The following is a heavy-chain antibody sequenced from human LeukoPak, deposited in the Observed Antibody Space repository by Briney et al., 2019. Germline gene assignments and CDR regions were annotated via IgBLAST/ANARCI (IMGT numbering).Heavy chain of an antibody. CDR2: ISSSGSTI. Sequence: GGSLRLSCAASGFTFSKYEMNWVRQAPGKGLEWVSYISSSGSTIYYADSVKGRFTISRDDAKTSLYLRMNSLGAEDTAVYYCARGRISAEIAYYYGMDVWGKGTTVTVSS. CDR1: GFTFSKYE. D-gene: IGHD6-6*01. J-gene: IGHJ6*04. V-gene: IGHV3-48*03. CDR3: ARGRISAEIAYYYGMDV.